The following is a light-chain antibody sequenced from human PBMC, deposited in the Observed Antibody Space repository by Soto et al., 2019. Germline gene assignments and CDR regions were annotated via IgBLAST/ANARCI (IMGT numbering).Light chain of an antibody. J-gene: IGLJ1*01. CDR1: STDVGSHNY. Sequence: QSALTQAASVSESPGQSISLSCGGTSTDVGSHNYVSWYQQHPGKAPKLIIFEVNNRPSGVSHRFSGSKSGNTASLTISDLQGEDEAEYYCSSYTNINTRACVFGTGTKVTVL. V-gene: IGLV2-14*01. CDR2: EVN. CDR3: SSYTNINTRACV.